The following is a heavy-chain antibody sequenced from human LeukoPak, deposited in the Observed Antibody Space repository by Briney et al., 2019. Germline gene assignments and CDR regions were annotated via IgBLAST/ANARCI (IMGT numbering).Heavy chain of an antibody. CDR1: GFTFSTYS. J-gene: IGHJ4*02. D-gene: IGHD3-10*01. Sequence: GGSLRLSCAASGFTFSTYSMNWVRQAPGKGLEWVSYISSGSSTIYYADSVKGRFTISRDNAKNSLYLQMNSLRAEDTALYYCAKGPMVRGVIGYFDYWGQGTLVTVSS. V-gene: IGHV3-48*04. CDR3: AKGPMVRGVIGYFDY. CDR2: ISSGSSTI.